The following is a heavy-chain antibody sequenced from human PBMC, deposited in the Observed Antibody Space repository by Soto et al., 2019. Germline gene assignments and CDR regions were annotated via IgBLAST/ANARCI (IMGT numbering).Heavy chain of an antibody. Sequence: GGSLRLSCAASGFTFSSYGMHWVRQAPGKGLEWVAVIWYDGSNKYYADSVKGRFTISRDNSKNTLYLQMNSLRAEDTAVYYCARELRYYDSSGQFDYWGQGTLVTVSS. D-gene: IGHD3-22*01. J-gene: IGHJ4*02. V-gene: IGHV3-33*01. CDR3: ARELRYYDSSGQFDY. CDR1: GFTFSSYG. CDR2: IWYDGSNK.